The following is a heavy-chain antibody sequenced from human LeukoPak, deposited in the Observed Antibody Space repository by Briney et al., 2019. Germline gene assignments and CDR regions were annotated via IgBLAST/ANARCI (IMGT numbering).Heavy chain of an antibody. CDR3: ARLRWDPSSGLAY. CDR2: INSDASTT. J-gene: IGHJ4*02. CDR1: GSTFSSYW. V-gene: IGHV3-74*01. Sequence: GGSLRLSCVASGSTFSSYWMHWVRQAPGKGLVWVSRINSDASTTNYADSVKGRFTISRDNAKNTLYLQMNSLRAEDTAVYYCARLRWDPSSGLAYWGQGTLVTVSS. D-gene: IGHD6-19*01.